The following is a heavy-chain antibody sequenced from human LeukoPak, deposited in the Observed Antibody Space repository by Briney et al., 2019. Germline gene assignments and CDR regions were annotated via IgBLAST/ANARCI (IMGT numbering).Heavy chain of an antibody. J-gene: IGHJ4*02. D-gene: IGHD4-17*01. Sequence: SVKVSCKASGGTFSSYAISWVRQAPGQGLEWMGGIIPIFGTANYAQKFQGKVTITTDESTSTAYMELSSLRSEDTAVYYCARASHDYGDLRLDSFDYWGQGTLVTVSS. V-gene: IGHV1-69*05. CDR1: GGTFSSYA. CDR2: IIPIFGTA. CDR3: ARASHDYGDLRLDSFDY.